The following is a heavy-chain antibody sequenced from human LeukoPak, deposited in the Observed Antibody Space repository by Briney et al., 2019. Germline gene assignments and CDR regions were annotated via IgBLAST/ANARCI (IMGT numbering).Heavy chain of an antibody. CDR3: ARGDYYYYYYMDV. CDR1: GGSISNYY. V-gene: IGHV4-59*01. J-gene: IGHJ6*03. Sequence: SETLSLTCTVSGGSISNYYWSWIRQPPGKGLEWIGYIYSSGSTNYNPSLKSRVTISVDTSKNQFSLKLSSVTAADTAVYYCARGDYYYYYYMDVWGNGTTVTISS. CDR2: IYSSGST.